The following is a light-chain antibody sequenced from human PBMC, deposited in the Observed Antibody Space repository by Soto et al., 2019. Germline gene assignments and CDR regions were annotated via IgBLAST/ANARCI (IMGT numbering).Light chain of an antibody. V-gene: IGLV2-14*01. Sequence: QSVLTQPASVSGSPGQSITTSCTGTSSDVGGYNYVSWYQQHPGKAPKLMIYEVSNRPSGVSNRFSGSKSGNTASLTISGLQAEDEADYYCSSYTSSSTPYVFGTGTKV. CDR1: SSDVGGYNY. J-gene: IGLJ1*01. CDR2: EVS. CDR3: SSYTSSSTPYV.